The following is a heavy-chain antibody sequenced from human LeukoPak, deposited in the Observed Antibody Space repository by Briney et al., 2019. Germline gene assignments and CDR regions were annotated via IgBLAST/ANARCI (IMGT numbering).Heavy chain of an antibody. J-gene: IGHJ4*02. CDR2: IYSGGST. D-gene: IGHD2-2*03. CDR3: ATEEWISTFDF. CDR1: GFTVSSNY. Sequence: GGSLRLSCAASGFTVSSNYMSWVRQAPGKGLEWVSVIYSGGSTYYADSVKGRFTISRDDSKNTLHLQMNSLKTEDTAVYYCATEEWISTFDFWGQGTLVTVSS. V-gene: IGHV3-66*01.